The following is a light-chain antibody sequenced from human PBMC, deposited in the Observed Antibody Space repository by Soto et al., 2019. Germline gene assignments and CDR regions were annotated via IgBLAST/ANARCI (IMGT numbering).Light chain of an antibody. V-gene: IGLV2-14*01. CDR2: DVS. Sequence: SALTQPASVSGSPGQSITISCTGTSSDVGGYNYISWYQQHPGKAPKLMIYDVSNRPSGVSNRFSGSKSGNTASLTISGLQAEDEADYYCSSYTSSSTLVFGGGTQLPVL. J-gene: IGLJ2*01. CDR3: SSYTSSSTLV. CDR1: SSDVGGYNY.